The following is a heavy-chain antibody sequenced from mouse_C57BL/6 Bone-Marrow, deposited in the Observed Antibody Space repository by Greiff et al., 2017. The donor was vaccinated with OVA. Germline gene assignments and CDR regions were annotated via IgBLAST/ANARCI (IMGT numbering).Heavy chain of an antibody. CDR2: IDPETGGT. CDR1: GYTFTDYE. J-gene: IGHJ2*01. Sequence: VQGVESGAELVRPGASVTLSCKASGYTFTDYEMHWVKQTPVHGLEWIGAIDPETGGTAYNQKFKGKAILTADKSSSTAYMELRSLTSEDSAVYYCTSEGYWGQGTTLTVSS. V-gene: IGHV1-15*01. CDR3: TSEGY.